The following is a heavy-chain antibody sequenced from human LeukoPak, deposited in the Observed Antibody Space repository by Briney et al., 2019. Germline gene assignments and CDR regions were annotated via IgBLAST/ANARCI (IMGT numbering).Heavy chain of an antibody. V-gene: IGHV4-39*01. Sequence: PSETLSLTCTVSGGSISSSSYYWGWIRQPPGKGLEWIGSIYYSGSTYYNPSLKSRVTISVDTSENQFSLKLSSVTAADTAVYYCARGFYDSSGYYEGYYFDYWGQGTLVTVSS. CDR2: IYYSGST. D-gene: IGHD3-22*01. CDR3: ARGFYDSSGYYEGYYFDY. J-gene: IGHJ4*02. CDR1: GGSISSSSYY.